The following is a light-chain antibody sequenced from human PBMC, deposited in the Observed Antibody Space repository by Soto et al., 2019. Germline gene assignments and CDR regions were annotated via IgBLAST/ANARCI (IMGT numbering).Light chain of an antibody. CDR1: SSDVGGYDS. CDR3: SSHAGIINVV. Sequence: QSALTQPPSASGSPGQSVTISCTGTSSDVGGYDSVSWYQQHPGKAPKLIMYEVTKRPSGVPDRFSGSKSGNTASLTVSGLQAEDEADYYCSSHAGIINVVFGGGTKLTVL. J-gene: IGLJ3*02. CDR2: EVT. V-gene: IGLV2-8*01.